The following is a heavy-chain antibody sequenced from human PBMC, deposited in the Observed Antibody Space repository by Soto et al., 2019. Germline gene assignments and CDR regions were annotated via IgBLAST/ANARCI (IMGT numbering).Heavy chain of an antibody. D-gene: IGHD5-12*01. Sequence: QVQLQESGPGLVKPSQTLSLTCTVSGDSVSSSSYYWSWIRQHPGKGLEWIGYIHHSRTTYYNPSLKSRITLSVDTSKNQFSLRLSSVTAAGTAVYYCASGLGYKAWGQGTLVTVSS. V-gene: IGHV4-31*03. J-gene: IGHJ5*02. CDR3: ASGLGYKA. CDR2: IHHSRTT. CDR1: GDSVSSSSYY.